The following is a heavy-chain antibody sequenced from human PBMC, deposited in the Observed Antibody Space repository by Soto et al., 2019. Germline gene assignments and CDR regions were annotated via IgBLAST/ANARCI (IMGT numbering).Heavy chain of an antibody. CDR1: GFTFSTAW. Sequence: EVQLVDSGGGLVQPGGSLRLSCTASGFTFSTAWMNWVRQAPGRGLEWVGLIKTTSGGGPTDYAAPVRSRFTISRDDSKNTLYLQMNSLNTEDTAVYYCTTGVNQWLANDYWGQGTLVTVSS. CDR2: IKTTSGGGPT. V-gene: IGHV3-15*07. CDR3: TTGVNQWLANDY. J-gene: IGHJ4*02. D-gene: IGHD6-19*01.